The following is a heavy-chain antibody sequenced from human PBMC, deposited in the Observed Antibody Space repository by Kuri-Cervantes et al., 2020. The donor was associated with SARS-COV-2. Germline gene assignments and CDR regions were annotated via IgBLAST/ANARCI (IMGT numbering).Heavy chain of an antibody. V-gene: IGHV3-30*01. CDR3: ARDYYYGVDV. CDR1: GFTFSSYA. J-gene: IGHJ6*02. Sequence: GESLKISCAASGFTFSSYAMHWVRQAPGKGLEWVAVISYDGSNKYYADSVKGRFTISRDNSKNTLYLQMNSLRAEDTAVYYCARDYYYGVDVWGQGTTVTVSS. CDR2: ISYDGSNK.